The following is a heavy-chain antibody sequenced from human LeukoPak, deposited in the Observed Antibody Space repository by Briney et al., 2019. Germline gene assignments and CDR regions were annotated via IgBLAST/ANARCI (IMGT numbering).Heavy chain of an antibody. CDR1: GGSISSYY. V-gene: IGHV4-59*01. D-gene: IGHD5-12*01. CDR3: ARLPPRYDSDYYYGMDV. CDR2: VYHSGST. Sequence: SETLSLTCTVSGGSISSYYWSWIRLSPGKGLEWIGYVYHSGSTNYNPSLKSRVTISVDTSKNQFSLKLRSVTVPDTAVYYCARLPPRYDSDYYYGMDVWGQGTTVTVSS. J-gene: IGHJ6*02.